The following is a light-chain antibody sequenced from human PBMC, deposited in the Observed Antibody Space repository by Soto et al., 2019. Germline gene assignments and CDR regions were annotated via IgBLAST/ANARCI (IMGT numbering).Light chain of an antibody. CDR1: SSNIGSNT. J-gene: IGLJ1*01. Sequence: QSVLTQPPSASGTPGQRVTISCSGSSSNIGSNTVSWYQQLPGTAPKLLIYSNNQRPSGVPDRFSGSKSGTSASLAISGLQSEDEADYYCAAWDDSLNGYYVFGTGTKGTVL. CDR3: AAWDDSLNGYYV. CDR2: SNN. V-gene: IGLV1-44*01.